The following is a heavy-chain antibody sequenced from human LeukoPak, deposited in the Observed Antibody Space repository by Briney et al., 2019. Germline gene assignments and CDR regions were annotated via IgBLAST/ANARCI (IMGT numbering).Heavy chain of an antibody. CDR3: ARDYTGYFP. D-gene: IGHD3-9*01. CDR1: GFTFSSYW. J-gene: IGHJ5*02. V-gene: IGHV3-7*03. Sequence: GGSLRLSCEASGFTFSSYWMSWVRQAPGKGLEWVANIKTDGSEKYYVDSVKGRFTISRDNAKTSLYLQMNSLRAEDTAVYYCARDYTGYFPWGQGTLVIVSS. CDR2: IKTDGSEK.